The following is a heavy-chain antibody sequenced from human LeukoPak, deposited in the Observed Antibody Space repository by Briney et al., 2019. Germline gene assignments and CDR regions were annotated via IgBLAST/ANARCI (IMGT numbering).Heavy chain of an antibody. CDR1: GGSISSYY. J-gene: IGHJ4*02. Sequence: SETLSLTCTVSGGSISSYYWSWIRQPPGKGLEWIGYIYYSGSTNYNPSLKSRVTISVDTSKNQFSLKLSSVTAADTAVYYCARDHGGKFDYWGQGPLVTVSS. D-gene: IGHD4-23*01. CDR2: IYYSGST. CDR3: ARDHGGKFDY. V-gene: IGHV4-59*01.